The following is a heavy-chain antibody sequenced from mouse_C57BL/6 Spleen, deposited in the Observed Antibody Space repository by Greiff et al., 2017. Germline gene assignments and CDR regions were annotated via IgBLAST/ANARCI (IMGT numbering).Heavy chain of an antibody. CDR3: ARDYYDYERVWFAY. D-gene: IGHD2-4*01. Sequence: QVVESGGGLVKLGGSLKLSCAVSGFTFRSYAMSWVRQTPEKRLEWVATFRDGGSYTYYPDNVKGRFTISRDNAKNNLYLQMSHLKSEDTAMYYCARDYYDYERVWFAYWGQGTLVTVSA. CDR1: GFTFRSYA. J-gene: IGHJ3*01. V-gene: IGHV5-4*01. CDR2: FRDGGSYT.